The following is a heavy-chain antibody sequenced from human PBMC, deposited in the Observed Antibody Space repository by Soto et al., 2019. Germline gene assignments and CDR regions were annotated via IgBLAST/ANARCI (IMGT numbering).Heavy chain of an antibody. CDR3: ARSPNCSGGSCYLYYYYYYGMDV. CDR1: GYTFTSYY. J-gene: IGHJ6*02. CDR2: INPSGGST. V-gene: IGHV1-46*01. D-gene: IGHD2-15*01. Sequence: QVQLVQSGAEVKKPGASVKVSCKASGYTFTSYYMHWVRQAPGQGLEWMGIINPSGGSTSYAQKFQGRVPMTRDTSTSTVYMELSSLRSEDTAVYYCARSPNCSGGSCYLYYYYYYGMDVWGQGTTVTVSS.